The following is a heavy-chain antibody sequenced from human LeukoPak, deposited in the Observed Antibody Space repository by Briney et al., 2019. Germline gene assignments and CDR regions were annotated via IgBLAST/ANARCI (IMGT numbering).Heavy chain of an antibody. CDR1: GFTFSSYG. J-gene: IGHJ4*02. Sequence: GGSLRLSCAASGFTFSSYGMHWVRQAPGKGLEWVAVIWYDGSNKYYADSVKGRFTIYRDNSKSTLYLQMNSLRAEDTAVYYCARDLSWFGEFDYWGQGTLVTVSS. D-gene: IGHD3-10*01. CDR3: ARDLSWFGEFDY. CDR2: IWYDGSNK. V-gene: IGHV3-33*01.